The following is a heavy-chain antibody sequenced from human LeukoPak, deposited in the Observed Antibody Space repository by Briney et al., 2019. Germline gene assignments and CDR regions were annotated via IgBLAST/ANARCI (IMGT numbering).Heavy chain of an antibody. J-gene: IGHJ4*02. Sequence: SETLSLTCTVSGGSISSSSYYWGWIRQPPGKGLEWIGSIYYSGSTYYNPSLKSRVTISVDTSKNQFSLKLSSVTAADTAVYYCARDVGGSGWYVFDYWGQGTLVTVSS. CDR3: ARDVGGSGWYVFDY. CDR2: IYYSGST. V-gene: IGHV4-39*07. D-gene: IGHD6-19*01. CDR1: GGSISSSSYY.